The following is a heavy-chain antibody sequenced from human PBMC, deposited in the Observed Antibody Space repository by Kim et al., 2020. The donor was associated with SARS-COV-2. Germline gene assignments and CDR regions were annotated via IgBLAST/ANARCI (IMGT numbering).Heavy chain of an antibody. D-gene: IGHD1-7*01. J-gene: IGHJ6*03. CDR1: GFSLSTRGMC. Sequence: SGPTLVNPTQPLTLTCTFSGFSLSTRGMCVTWIRQPPGKALEWLARIDWDDDKYYNTSLKTRLTISKDTSKNQVVLTMTNMDPVDTATYYCARIRGIGTTWSQSSRYYMDVWGKGNTVNVSS. CDR3: ARIRGIGTTWSQSSRYYMDV. CDR2: IDWDDDK. V-gene: IGHV2-70*11.